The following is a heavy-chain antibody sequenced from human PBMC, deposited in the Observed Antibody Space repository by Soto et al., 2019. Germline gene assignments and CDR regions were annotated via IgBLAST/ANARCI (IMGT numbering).Heavy chain of an antibody. CDR2: IYYSGTT. J-gene: IGHJ4*02. Sequence: QVQLQESGPGLVKPSDTLSLTCAVSGYSISSSNWWGWIRQPPGKGLEWIGYIYYSGTTYYSPSLKSRVTMSVDTSKNQFSLKLTSETAVDTAVYYCARREIQGPIDYWGQGTLVTVSS. CDR1: GYSISSSNW. V-gene: IGHV4-28*01. CDR3: ARREIQGPIDY. D-gene: IGHD1-26*01.